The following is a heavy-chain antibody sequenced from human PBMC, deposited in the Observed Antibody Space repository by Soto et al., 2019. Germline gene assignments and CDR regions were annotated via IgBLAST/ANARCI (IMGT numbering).Heavy chain of an antibody. CDR1: GGSISSSSYY. D-gene: IGHD4-4*01. CDR3: ARLTTATFPFDY. J-gene: IGHJ4*02. CDR2: IYYSGST. Sequence: SSETLSLTCTVSGGSISSSSYYWGWIRQPPGKGLEWIGSIYYSGSTYYNPSLKSRVTISVDTSKNQFSLKLSSVTAADTAVYYCARLTTATFPFDYLGQGTLVT. V-gene: IGHV4-39*01.